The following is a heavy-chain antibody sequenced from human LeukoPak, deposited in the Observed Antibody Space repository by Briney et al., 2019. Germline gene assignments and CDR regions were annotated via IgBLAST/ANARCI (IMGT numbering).Heavy chain of an antibody. J-gene: IGHJ4*02. Sequence: GGSLRLSCAASGVTFRSYAMSWVRQAPGKGLEWVSAISGSGGSTYYADSVKGRFTISRDNSKNTLYLQMNSLRAEDTAVYYCAKDIPSSWYYFDYWGQGTLVTVSS. CDR2: ISGSGGST. CDR3: AKDIPSSWYYFDY. CDR1: GVTFRSYA. V-gene: IGHV3-23*01. D-gene: IGHD6-13*01.